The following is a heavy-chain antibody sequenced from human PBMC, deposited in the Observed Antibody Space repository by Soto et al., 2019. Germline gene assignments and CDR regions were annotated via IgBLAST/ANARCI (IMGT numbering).Heavy chain of an antibody. J-gene: IGHJ4*02. D-gene: IGHD5-18*01. CDR2: ISYSGST. CDR3: ARAGRGYSSGHYAY. CDR1: GGSISSGGYS. V-gene: IGHV4-31*03. Sequence: QVQLQESGPGLVKPSQTLSLTCTVSGGSISSGGYSWSWIRQHPGKGLEWIGYISYSGSTYYNPSLKSRVTISVDTSKNQFSLKLSSVTAADTAVYYCARAGRGYSSGHYAYWGQVTLVTVSS.